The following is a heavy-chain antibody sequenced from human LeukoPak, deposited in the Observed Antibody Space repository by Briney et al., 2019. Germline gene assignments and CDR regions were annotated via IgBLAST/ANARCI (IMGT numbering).Heavy chain of an antibody. D-gene: IGHD6-6*01. CDR3: ASISWGSSPAGNWFDP. V-gene: IGHV1-24*01. Sequence: GASVKVSCKVYGYTLTELSMHWVRQAPGKGLEWMGGFDPEDGETIYAQKFQGRVTMTEDTSTDTAYMELSSLRSEDTAVYYCASISWGSSPAGNWFDPWGQGTLVTVSS. CDR2: FDPEDGET. J-gene: IGHJ5*02. CDR1: GYTLTELS.